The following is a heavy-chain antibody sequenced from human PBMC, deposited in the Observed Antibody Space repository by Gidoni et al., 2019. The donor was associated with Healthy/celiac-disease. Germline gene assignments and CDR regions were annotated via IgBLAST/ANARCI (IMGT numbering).Heavy chain of an antibody. J-gene: IGHJ4*02. Sequence: QVQLQESGPGLVKPSETLSLTCTVSGGSISSYYWSWIRQPPGKGLEWIGYIYYSGSTNYNPSLKSRVTISVDTSKNQFSLKLSSVTAADTAVYYCARDLNEYSSSSGVGYWGQGTLVTVSS. CDR1: GGSISSYY. D-gene: IGHD6-6*01. V-gene: IGHV4-59*01. CDR3: ARDLNEYSSSSGVGY. CDR2: IYYSGST.